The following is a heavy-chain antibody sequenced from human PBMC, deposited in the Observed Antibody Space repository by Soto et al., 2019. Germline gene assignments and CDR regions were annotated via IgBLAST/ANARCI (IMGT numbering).Heavy chain of an antibody. CDR3: ARLSNWTENHKYYFYGMDV. CDR2: IYPGDSET. V-gene: IGHV5-51*01. D-gene: IGHD4-4*01. Sequence: PGESLKISCQGSGYRFANHWIDWVRQMPGKGLEWMGMIYPGDSETRYSPSFEGQVTISVDKSISTAYLQWSSLKASDTAMYYCARLSNWTENHKYYFYGMDVWGQGTTVTVSS. J-gene: IGHJ6*02. CDR1: GYRFANHW.